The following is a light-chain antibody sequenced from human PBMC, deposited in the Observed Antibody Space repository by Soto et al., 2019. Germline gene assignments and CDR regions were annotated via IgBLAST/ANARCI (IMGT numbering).Light chain of an antibody. CDR1: QSVSTSN. Sequence: EDVLAESQGTVPSSPGERANLCCRSSQSVSTSNLAWYQQRPGQAPRLLIYDASNRATGIPPRFSGSGSGTDFTLTISSLEPEDSALYYCQQRSNWPRTFGQGTKVDIK. J-gene: IGKJ1*01. CDR2: DAS. V-gene: IGKV3-11*01. CDR3: QQRSNWPRT.